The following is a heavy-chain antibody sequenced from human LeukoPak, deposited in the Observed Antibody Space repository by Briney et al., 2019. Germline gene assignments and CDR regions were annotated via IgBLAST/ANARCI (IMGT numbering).Heavy chain of an antibody. V-gene: IGHV4-30-4*08. Sequence: SETLSLTCTVSGASFSSGDYYWSWIRQPPGKGLEWIEYFYYSGSTYYNPSLKSRITISVDTSKNQFSLKLTSVTAADTAVYYCASSIAARVYWGPGTQVTVSS. CDR3: ASSIAARVY. J-gene: IGHJ4*02. CDR2: FYYSGST. CDR1: GASFSSGDYY. D-gene: IGHD6-6*01.